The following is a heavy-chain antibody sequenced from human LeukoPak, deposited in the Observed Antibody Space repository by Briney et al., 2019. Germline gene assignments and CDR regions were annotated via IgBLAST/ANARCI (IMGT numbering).Heavy chain of an antibody. Sequence: GGSLRLPCAASGFTFSNYAMIWVRQAPGKGLEWVSALSGSGATTYYADSVKGRFTISRDNSKKTLYLQMNSLRADDTAVYYCANGKPDYGSGWPRGTFWGQGTLVTVSS. J-gene: IGHJ4*02. V-gene: IGHV3-23*01. CDR3: ANGKPDYGSGWPRGTF. CDR1: GFTFSNYA. CDR2: LSGSGATT. D-gene: IGHD6-19*01.